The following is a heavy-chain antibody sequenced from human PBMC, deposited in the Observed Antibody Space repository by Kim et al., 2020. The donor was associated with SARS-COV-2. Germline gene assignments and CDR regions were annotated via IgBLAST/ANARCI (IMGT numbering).Heavy chain of an antibody. V-gene: IGHV3-9*01. J-gene: IGHJ6*02. Sequence: GGSLRLSCAASGFTFDDYAMHWVRQAPGKGLEWVSGISWNSGSIGYADSVKGRFTISRDNAKNSLYLQMNSLRAEDTALYYCAKDFYGSGSYYRYYYYGMDVWGQGTTVTVSS. CDR2: ISWNSGSI. D-gene: IGHD3-10*01. CDR1: GFTFDDYA. CDR3: AKDFYGSGSYYRYYYYGMDV.